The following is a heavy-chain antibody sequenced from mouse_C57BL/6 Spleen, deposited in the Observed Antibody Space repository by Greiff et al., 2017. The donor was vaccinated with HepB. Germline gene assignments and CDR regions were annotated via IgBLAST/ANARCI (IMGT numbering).Heavy chain of an antibody. CDR2: IYPGDGDT. J-gene: IGHJ2*01. CDR1: GYAFSSYW. V-gene: IGHV1-80*01. Sequence: QVQLQQSGAELVKPGASVKISCKASGYAFSSYWMNWVKQRPGKGLEWIGQIYPGDGDTNYNGKFKGKATLTADKSSSTAYMQLSSLTSEDSAVYFWARGDTTGYFDYWGQGTTLTGSS. D-gene: IGHD1-1*01. CDR3: ARGDTTGYFDY.